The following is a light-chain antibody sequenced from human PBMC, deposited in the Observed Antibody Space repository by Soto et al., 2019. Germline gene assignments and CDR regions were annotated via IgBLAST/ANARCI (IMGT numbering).Light chain of an antibody. CDR3: QKYFSTPT. CDR2: WTS. V-gene: IGKV4-1*01. Sequence: DIVMTQSPGSLAVSLGERATINCKSSQTILYSSNNKNYLAWYQQKPGQPPKLLIYWTSARESGVPDRFSGSGSGTDFTLTISSLQAEDVAVYYCQKYFSTPTFGQGTKVDIK. J-gene: IGKJ1*01. CDR1: QTILYSSNNKNY.